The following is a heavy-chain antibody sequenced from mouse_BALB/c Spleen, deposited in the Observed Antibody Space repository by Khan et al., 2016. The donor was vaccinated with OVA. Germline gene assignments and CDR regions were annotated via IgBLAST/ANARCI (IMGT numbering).Heavy chain of an antibody. CDR3: SRLGNS. CDR1: GFTFSSYG. D-gene: IGHD2-1*01. J-gene: IGHJ3*01. CDR2: TTSGGSYT. Sequence: EVELVESGGDLVKPGGSLKLSCAASGFTFSSYGMSWVRQTPDKRLEWVATTTSGGSYTYYPDSVKGRFTISRDNAKNTLYLQMTSLKSEDTAMYYWSRLGNSWGQGTLGTVSA. V-gene: IGHV5-6*01.